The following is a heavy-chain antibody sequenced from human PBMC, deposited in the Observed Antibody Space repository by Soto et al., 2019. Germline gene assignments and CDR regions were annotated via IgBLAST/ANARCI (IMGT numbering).Heavy chain of an antibody. CDR3: ARVLRGWFDP. CDR2: ISHSGIT. J-gene: IGHJ5*02. Sequence: PXGTLSLTCAVSGGSIGSANWWTWVRQPPGGGLEWIEEISHSGITNYKASLKSRVTMSVDKTKNDVSLKLTSVTAADTAVYYCARVLRGWFDPWGQGTPVTVSS. CDR1: GGSIGSANW. V-gene: IGHV4-4*02.